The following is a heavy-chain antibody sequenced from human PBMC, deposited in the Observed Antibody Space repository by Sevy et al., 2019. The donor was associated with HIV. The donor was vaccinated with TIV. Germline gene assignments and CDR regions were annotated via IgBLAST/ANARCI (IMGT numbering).Heavy chain of an antibody. D-gene: IGHD3-9*01. CDR3: ARRLRNYDILTGYPNYYFDY. J-gene: IGHJ4*02. CDR1: GYSFTSYW. Sequence: GESLKISCKGSGYSFTSYWIGWVRQMPGKGLEWMGIIYPGDSDTRYSPSFQGQVTISADKSISTAYLQWSSLKASDTAMYYCARRLRNYDILTGYPNYYFDYWGQGTLVTASS. CDR2: IYPGDSDT. V-gene: IGHV5-51*01.